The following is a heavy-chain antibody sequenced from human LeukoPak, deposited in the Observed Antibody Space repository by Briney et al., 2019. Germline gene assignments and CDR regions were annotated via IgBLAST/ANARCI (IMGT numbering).Heavy chain of an antibody. J-gene: IGHJ1*01. CDR1: GFTLSHYA. V-gene: IGHV3-23*01. CDR3: IVGATIAEYFQH. CDR2: INGGGGST. D-gene: IGHD1-26*01. Sequence: GGSLRLSCAASGFTLSHYAMSWVRQAPGKGLERVSAINGGGGSTYSADSVKGRFTISRDDSKNTLYLQMNSLRAEDTAVYYCIVGATIAEYFQHWGQGTLVTVSS.